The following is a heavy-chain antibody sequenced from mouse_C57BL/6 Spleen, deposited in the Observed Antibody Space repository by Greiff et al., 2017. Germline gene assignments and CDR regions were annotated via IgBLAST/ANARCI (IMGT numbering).Heavy chain of an antibody. CDR3: ARRYYGSSYVDAMDY. Sequence: EVMLVESGGGLVKPGGSLKLSCAASGFTFSDYGMHWVRQAPEKGLEWVAYISSGRSTIYYADTLKGRFTISRDTAKNTLFLHMNSLRSEDTAMYYCARRYYGSSYVDAMDYWGQGTSVTVSS. D-gene: IGHD1-1*01. V-gene: IGHV5-17*01. CDR2: ISSGRSTI. J-gene: IGHJ4*01. CDR1: GFTFSDYG.